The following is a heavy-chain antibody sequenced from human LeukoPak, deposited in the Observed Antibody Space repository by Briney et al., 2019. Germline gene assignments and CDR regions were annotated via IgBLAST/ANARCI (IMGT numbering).Heavy chain of an antibody. V-gene: IGHV4-59*11. Sequence: SETLSLTCTVSGGSISSHYWSWIRQPPGKGLEWIGYIYYSGSTNYNPSLKSRVTISVDTSKNQFSLKLSSVTAADTAVYYCAREYGGDAFDIWGQGTMVTVSS. CDR2: IYYSGST. CDR3: AREYGGDAFDI. J-gene: IGHJ3*02. CDR1: GGSISSHY. D-gene: IGHD4/OR15-4a*01.